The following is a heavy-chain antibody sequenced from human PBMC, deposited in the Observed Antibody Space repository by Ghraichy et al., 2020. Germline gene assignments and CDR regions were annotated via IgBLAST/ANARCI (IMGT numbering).Heavy chain of an antibody. CDR1: GFSLSTSGMC. Sequence: QTLSLTCTFSGFSLSTSGMCVSWIRQPPGKALEWLALIDWDDDKYYSTSLKTRLTISKDTSKNQVVLTMTNMDPVDTATYYCARSSTVTTMGWFDPWGQGTLVTVSS. D-gene: IGHD4-17*01. CDR3: ARSSTVTTMGWFDP. V-gene: IGHV2-70*01. CDR2: IDWDDDK. J-gene: IGHJ5*02.